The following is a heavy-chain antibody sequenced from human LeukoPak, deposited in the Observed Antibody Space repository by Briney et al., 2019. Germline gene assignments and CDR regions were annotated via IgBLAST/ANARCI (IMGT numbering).Heavy chain of an antibody. V-gene: IGHV4-34*01. CDR2: INGGGST. J-gene: IGHJ4*02. D-gene: IGHD2-2*01. CDR3: AQRFDCSSASCYGFDY. CDR1: GGSFSGYY. Sequence: PSETLSLTCVVNGGSFSGYYWSWIRQSPGKGLEWIGEINGGGSTNHNPSLKSRVTMSVDMSKNQISLRLGSVTAADAAVYYCAQRFDCSSASCYGFDYWGQGSLVTVSS.